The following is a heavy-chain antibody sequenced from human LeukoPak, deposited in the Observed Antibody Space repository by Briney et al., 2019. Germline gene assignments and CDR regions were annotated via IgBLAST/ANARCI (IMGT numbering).Heavy chain of an antibody. J-gene: IGHJ1*01. D-gene: IGHD3-22*01. CDR3: ARQYYYDSSGYYDAYFQH. CDR2: ISSSGSTI. V-gene: IGHV3-48*03. CDR1: GFTFSSYE. Sequence: EPGGSLRLSCAASGFTFSSYEMKWVRQAPGKGLEWVSYISSSGSTIYYADSVRGRFTISRDNAKNSLYLQMNSLRAEDTAVYYCARQYYYDSSGYYDAYFQHWGQGTLVTVSS.